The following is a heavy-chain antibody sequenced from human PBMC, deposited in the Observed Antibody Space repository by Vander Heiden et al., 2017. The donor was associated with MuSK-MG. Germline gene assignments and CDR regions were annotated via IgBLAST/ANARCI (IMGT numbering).Heavy chain of an antibody. J-gene: IGHJ4*02. CDR3: ARDGVLAVAGTSYFDY. CDR2: ISYDGSNK. Sequence: QVQLVESGGGVVQPGRSLRLPCAASGFTFSSYAMHWVRQAPGKGLEWVAVISYDGSNKYYADSVKGRFTISRDNSKNTLYLQMNSLRADDTAVYYCARDGVLAVAGTSYFDYWGQGTLVTVSS. CDR1: GFTFSSYA. V-gene: IGHV3-30-3*01. D-gene: IGHD6-19*01.